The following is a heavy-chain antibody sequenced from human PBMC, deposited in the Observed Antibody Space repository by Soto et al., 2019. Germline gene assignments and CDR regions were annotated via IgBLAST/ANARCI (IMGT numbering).Heavy chain of an antibody. CDR2: IIPIFGTA. CDR3: AREGSSGYYFGNWFDP. V-gene: IGHV1-69*13. Sequence: SVKVSCKASGDTFSSYAISWVRQAPGQGLEWMGGIIPIFGTANYAQKFQGRVTITADESTSTAYMELSSLRSEDTAVYYCAREGSSGYYFGNWFDPWGQGTLVTVS. D-gene: IGHD3-22*01. J-gene: IGHJ5*02. CDR1: GDTFSSYA.